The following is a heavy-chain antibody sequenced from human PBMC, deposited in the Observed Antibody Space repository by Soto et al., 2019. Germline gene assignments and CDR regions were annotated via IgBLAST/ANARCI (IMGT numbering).Heavy chain of an antibody. J-gene: IGHJ4*01. V-gene: IGHV1-69*02. CDR3: ATLGSGSYDY. Sequence: QVHLVQSGAEVKKPGSSVTVSCKASGGTFSSYIISWVRQAPGQGLEWMGRISPNVGIPNYAQKFQGRVTITADRSTSTAYMELNSLRSEDTAMYYCATLGSGSYDYWGRGTLVTVSS. CDR2: ISPNVGIP. CDR1: GGTFSSYI. D-gene: IGHD1-26*01.